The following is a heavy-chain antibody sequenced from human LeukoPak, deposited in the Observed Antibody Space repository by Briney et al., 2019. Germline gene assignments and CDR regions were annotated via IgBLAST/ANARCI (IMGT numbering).Heavy chain of an antibody. CDR3: ARSLPYYGSSHGF. CDR2: IIPVFGTT. CDR1: GYTFTGYY. J-gene: IGHJ4*02. D-gene: IGHD3-10*01. V-gene: IGHV1-69*13. Sequence: ASVKVSCKASGYTFTGYYMHWVRQAPGQGLEWMGRIIPVFGTTNYAQKFQGRVTITADESTSTAYMEVSSLRSDDTAVYYCARSLPYYGSSHGFWGQGTLVTVSS.